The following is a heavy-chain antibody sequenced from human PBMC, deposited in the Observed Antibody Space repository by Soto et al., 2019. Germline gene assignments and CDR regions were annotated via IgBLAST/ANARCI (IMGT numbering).Heavy chain of an antibody. CDR3: ARVDYSGCYNYYYGMDV. D-gene: IGHD1-26*01. J-gene: IGHJ6*02. CDR1: GYTFTSYA. CDR2: INAGNGNT. Sequence: GASVKVSCKASGYTFTSYAMHWVRQAPGQRLEWMGWINAGNGNTKYSQKFQGRVTITRDTSASTAYMELSSLRSEDTAVYYCARVDYSGCYNYYYGMDVWGQGTTVTVSS. V-gene: IGHV1-3*01.